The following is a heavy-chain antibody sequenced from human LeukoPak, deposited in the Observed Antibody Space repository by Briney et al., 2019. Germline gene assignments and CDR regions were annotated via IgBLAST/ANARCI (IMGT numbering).Heavy chain of an antibody. CDR2: IDPSDSYT. Sequence: GESLRISCKGSGYSFTSYWISWVRQMPGKGLEWMGRIDPSDSYTNYSPSFQGHVTISADKSISTAYLQWSSLKASDTAMYHCARHPTYASGSLLFDYWGQGTLVTVSS. CDR3: ARHPTYASGSLLFDY. CDR1: GYSFTSYW. J-gene: IGHJ4*02. D-gene: IGHD3-10*01. V-gene: IGHV5-10-1*01.